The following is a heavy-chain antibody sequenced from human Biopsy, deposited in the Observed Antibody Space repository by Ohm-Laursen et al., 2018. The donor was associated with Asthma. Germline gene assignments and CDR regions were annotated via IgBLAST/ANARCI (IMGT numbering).Heavy chain of an antibody. CDR1: GFKFDDNA. V-gene: IGHV3-9*01. J-gene: IGHJ4*02. CDR2: ISWNSGRI. CDR3: AKEVFPGWELRRGPEN. D-gene: IGHD1-26*01. Sequence: SLRLSCAASGFKFDDNAMHWIRQAPGKGLEWVSGISWNSGRIGYADSVKGRFTISRDNSKNTLYLQMNSLRAEDTAVYYCAKEVFPGWELRRGPENWGQGTLVTVSS.